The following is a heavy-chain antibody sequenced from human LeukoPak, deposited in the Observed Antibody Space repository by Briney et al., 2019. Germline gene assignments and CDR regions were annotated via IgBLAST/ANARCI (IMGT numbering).Heavy chain of an antibody. Sequence: GGSLRLSCAASGFTFDDYALHWVRQAPGKDLEWVSLISWDGVSTSYADSVKGRFTISRDNSKNSLYLQMNSLGTEDTALYYCANQPSTSPSLYFDFWGQGTLVTVSS. J-gene: IGHJ4*02. CDR2: ISWDGVST. CDR1: GFTFDDYA. V-gene: IGHV3-43*01. CDR3: ANQPSTSPSLYFDF. D-gene: IGHD2-2*01.